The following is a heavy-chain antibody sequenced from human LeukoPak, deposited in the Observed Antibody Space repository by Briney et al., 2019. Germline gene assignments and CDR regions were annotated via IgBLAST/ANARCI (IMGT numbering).Heavy chain of an antibody. CDR1: GFAFSSYA. Sequence: GGSLRLSCAASGFAFSSYAMRWVRQAPGKGLEWVSSISGSGDRRDSADSVKGRFTISRDNSKNTLYLEMYSLRAEDTAVYYCAKVLVNTAMPKWDAFDIWGQGQWSPSLQ. V-gene: IGHV3-23*01. D-gene: IGHD5-18*01. CDR2: ISGSGDRR. CDR3: AKVLVNTAMPKWDAFDI. J-gene: IGHJ3*02.